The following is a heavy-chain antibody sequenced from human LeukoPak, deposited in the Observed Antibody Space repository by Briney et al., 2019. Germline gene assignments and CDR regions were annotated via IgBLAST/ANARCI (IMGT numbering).Heavy chain of an antibody. J-gene: IGHJ4*02. V-gene: IGHV4-39*01. CDR2: ISYSGST. CDR3: ARHTADSSSWYY. CDR1: GASSGRTFTS. D-gene: IGHD6-13*01. Sequence: SKTLPLTSLASGASSGRTFTSGAWFAKPQGKGLAWIGSISYSGSTYYNSSLKSRVTVSVDTSKNQFSLRLSSVTAADTAVYYCARHTADSSSWYYWGQGTLVTVSS.